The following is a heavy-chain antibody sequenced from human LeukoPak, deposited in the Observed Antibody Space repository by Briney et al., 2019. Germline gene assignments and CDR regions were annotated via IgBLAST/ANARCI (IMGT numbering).Heavy chain of an antibody. J-gene: IGHJ4*02. CDR2: ISGGGRST. V-gene: IGHV3-23*01. D-gene: IGHD3-22*01. CDR3: AQLDVLRSDYFES. CDR1: GITYEDYA. Sequence: GGSLTLSCVASGITYEDYAFSWVRKATGKGLEWVSVISGGGRSTSYADSLKGRFTISRDNSKNTPYLQMNSLRAEDTAVYYYAQLDVLRSDYFESWGQGTLVTVSS.